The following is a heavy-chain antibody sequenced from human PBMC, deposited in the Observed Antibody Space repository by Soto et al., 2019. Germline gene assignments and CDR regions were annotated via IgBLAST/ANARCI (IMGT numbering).Heavy chain of an antibody. J-gene: IGHJ1*01. CDR3: ANNQKYSSSWHGSIMDEYFKH. CDR1: GFSLSTIGVG. Sequence: SGPTLVNPTQTVTLTCTFSGFSLSTIGVGVGWIRQPPGKALEWLALIYWNDDKRYSPSLKSRLTIAKDTSKNQVVLTMTNMDPVDTDTYYCANNQKYSSSWHGSIMDEYFKHWRQGTPFSVS. V-gene: IGHV2-5*01. D-gene: IGHD6-13*01. CDR2: IYWNDDK.